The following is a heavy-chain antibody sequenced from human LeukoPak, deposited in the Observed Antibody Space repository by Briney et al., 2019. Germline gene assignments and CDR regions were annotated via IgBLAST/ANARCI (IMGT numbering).Heavy chain of an antibody. CDR2: LSYGGTNK. Sequence: GGSLRLSCAASGFTFSDYAMHWVRQAPGKGLEWVSVLSYGGTNKYYADSVKGRFTISRDNSKNTMFLQMNSLRAEDTAVYHCARDRSGYANDAFDFWGQGTMVTVSS. V-gene: IGHV3-30-3*01. CDR3: ARDRSGYANDAFDF. CDR1: GFTFSDYA. J-gene: IGHJ3*01. D-gene: IGHD3-3*01.